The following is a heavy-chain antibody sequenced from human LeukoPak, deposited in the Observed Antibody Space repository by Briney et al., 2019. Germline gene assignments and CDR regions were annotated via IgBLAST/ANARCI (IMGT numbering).Heavy chain of an antibody. Sequence: PGGSRRLSCSASGFTFIRFAMTWVRQLPGRGLEWVSSISGNGHQTYYADSVKGRFSVSRDNSKNILYLQMDSLRADDSALYYCAKDANYYDSSGYLIPFDYWGQGILVTVSS. D-gene: IGHD3-22*01. CDR3: AKDANYYDSSGYLIPFDY. V-gene: IGHV3-23*01. CDR1: GFTFIRFA. CDR2: ISGNGHQT. J-gene: IGHJ4*02.